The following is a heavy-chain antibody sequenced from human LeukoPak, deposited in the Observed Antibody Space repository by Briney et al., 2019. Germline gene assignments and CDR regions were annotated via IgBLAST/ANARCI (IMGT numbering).Heavy chain of an antibody. D-gene: IGHD6-19*01. Sequence: PGGSLRLSCAAPGFTFSSYAMSWIRQAPGKGLEWVAFIRYDGSKKYYADSVKGRFTISRDNSKNTLYLQMNSLRAEDTAVYSCANSGWSPKAWGQGTLVTVSS. V-gene: IGHV3-30*02. CDR3: ANSGWSPKA. J-gene: IGHJ5*02. CDR2: IRYDGSKK. CDR1: GFTFSSYA.